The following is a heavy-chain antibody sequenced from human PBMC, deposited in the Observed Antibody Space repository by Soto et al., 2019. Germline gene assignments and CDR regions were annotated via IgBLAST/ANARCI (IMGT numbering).Heavy chain of an antibody. V-gene: IGHV1-18*04. Sequence: QVQLVQSGAEVKKPGASVKVSCKASGYTFTSDGVSWGRQAPGRGLEWMGWFSGYNGNTNYAQRFRDRVTLTTDTSKSTAYMEVRSLRSDDSAVYYCARDAHCGGAPGCRAMDVWGQGTTITVSS. D-gene: IGHD2-21*01. CDR1: GYTFTSDG. J-gene: IGHJ6*02. CDR2: FSGYNGNT. CDR3: ARDAHCGGAPGCRAMDV.